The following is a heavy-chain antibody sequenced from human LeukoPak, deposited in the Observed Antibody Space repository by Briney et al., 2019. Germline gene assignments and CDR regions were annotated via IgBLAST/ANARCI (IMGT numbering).Heavy chain of an antibody. CDR3: AKDHDYYDSSGYYQDFDY. Sequence: GGSLRLSCAASGFSFSSYAMSWVRQAPGKGLEWVSAISGSGGSTYYADSVKGRFTISRDNSKNTLYLQMNSLRAEVTAVYYCAKDHDYYDSSGYYQDFDYWGQGTLVTVSS. CDR1: GFSFSSYA. V-gene: IGHV3-23*01. CDR2: ISGSGGST. J-gene: IGHJ4*02. D-gene: IGHD3-22*01.